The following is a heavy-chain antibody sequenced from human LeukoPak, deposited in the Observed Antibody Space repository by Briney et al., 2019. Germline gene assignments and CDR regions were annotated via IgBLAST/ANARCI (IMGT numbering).Heavy chain of an antibody. CDR2: IYYSGST. D-gene: IGHD1-26*01. CDR1: GGSISSYS. Sequence: SETLSLTCTVSGGSISSYSWSWIRQHPGKGLEWIGYIYYSGSTNYNPSLKSRVTISVDTSKNQFSLKLSSVTAADTAVYYCARGIVDRPYGMDVWGQGTTVTVSS. CDR3: ARGIVDRPYGMDV. J-gene: IGHJ6*02. V-gene: IGHV4-59*01.